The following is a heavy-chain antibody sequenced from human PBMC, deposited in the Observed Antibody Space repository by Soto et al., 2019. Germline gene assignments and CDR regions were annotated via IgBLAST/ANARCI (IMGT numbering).Heavy chain of an antibody. Sequence: ASVKVSCKASGYTFTSYGISWVRQAPGQGLEWMGWISAYNGNTNYAQKLQGRVTMTTDTSTSTAYMELRSLRSDDTAVYYCASGAYYDILTGPTYAFDIWGQGTMVTVSS. D-gene: IGHD3-9*01. CDR2: ISAYNGNT. V-gene: IGHV1-18*01. J-gene: IGHJ3*02. CDR3: ASGAYYDILTGPTYAFDI. CDR1: GYTFTSYG.